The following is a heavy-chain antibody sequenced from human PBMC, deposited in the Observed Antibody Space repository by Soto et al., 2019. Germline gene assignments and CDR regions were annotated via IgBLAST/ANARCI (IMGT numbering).Heavy chain of an antibody. D-gene: IGHD2-15*01. V-gene: IGHV1-8*02. CDR1: GGTFSSYA. CDR2: MNPNSGNT. CDR3: ARSSLSGGRIYYSGMDV. J-gene: IGHJ6*02. Sequence: ASVKVSCKASGGTFSSYAISWVRQAPGQGLEWMGWMNPNSGNTGYAQKFQGRVTMTRNTSISTAYMELSSLRSEDTAVYYCARSSLSGGRIYYSGMDVWGQGTTVTVSS.